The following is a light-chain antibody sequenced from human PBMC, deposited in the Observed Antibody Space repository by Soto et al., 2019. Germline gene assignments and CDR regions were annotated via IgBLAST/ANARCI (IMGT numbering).Light chain of an antibody. J-gene: IGKJ1*01. Sequence: DIQMPQPPSTLSASVGDRVTITCRDSQSISSWLAWYQQKPGKAPTPLIYDASSLESGVPSRFSGSGSVTEFTLTISSLQPDDFATYYCQQYKSYPGTFGQGTKGESK. CDR1: QSISSW. CDR2: DAS. CDR3: QQYKSYPGT. V-gene: IGKV1-5*01.